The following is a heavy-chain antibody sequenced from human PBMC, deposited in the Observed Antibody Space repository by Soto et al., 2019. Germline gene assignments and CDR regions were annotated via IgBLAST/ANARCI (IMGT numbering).Heavy chain of an antibody. CDR3: ARDNRYNLNDEGWFDP. CDR2: MNPNSGNT. J-gene: IGHJ5*02. D-gene: IGHD1-20*01. CDR1: GYSFSDYD. Sequence: QVQLVQSGAEVKKPGASVKVSCKASGYSFSDYDINWVRQATGQGPEWMGWMNPNSGNTGYAQQFQGRVTMTSTTSINTAYMELSSLGSEDTAVYYCARDNRYNLNDEGWFDPWGQGTLVTVSS. V-gene: IGHV1-8*01.